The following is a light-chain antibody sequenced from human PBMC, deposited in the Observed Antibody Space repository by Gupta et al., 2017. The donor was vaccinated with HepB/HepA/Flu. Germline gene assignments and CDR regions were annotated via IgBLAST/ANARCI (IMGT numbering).Light chain of an antibody. CDR2: AAS. CDR1: QGISSY. CDR3: QQANSFPLT. V-gene: IGKV1-12*01. J-gene: IGKJ4*01. Sequence: DIQMTQSPSSVSASVGDRVTITCRASQGISSYLAWYQQKPGKAPELLIYAASSLQSGVPSRFSGSGSGTDFTLTISRLQPEDFATYYCQQANSFPLTFGGGTKVEIK.